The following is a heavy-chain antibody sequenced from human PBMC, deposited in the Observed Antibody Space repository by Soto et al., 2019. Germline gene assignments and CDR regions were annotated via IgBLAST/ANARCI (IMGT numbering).Heavy chain of an antibody. CDR3: ARGARIAAPYYYYGMDV. J-gene: IGHJ6*02. D-gene: IGHD6-6*01. V-gene: IGHV4-39*01. Sequence: SETLSLTCTVSGGSISSSSYYWGWIRQPPGKGLEWIGSIYYSGSTYYNPSLKSRVTISVDTSKNQFSLKLSSVTAADTAVYYCARGARIAAPYYYYGMDVWGQGTTVTVSS. CDR2: IYYSGST. CDR1: GGSISSSSYY.